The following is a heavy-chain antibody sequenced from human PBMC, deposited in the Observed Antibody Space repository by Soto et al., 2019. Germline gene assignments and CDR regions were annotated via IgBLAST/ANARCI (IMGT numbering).Heavy chain of an antibody. CDR1: GYTFTSYG. Sequence: ASVKVSCKASGYTFTSYGISWVRQAPGQGLEWMGWISAYNGNTNYAQKLQGRVTMTTDTSTSTAYMELRRLRSDDTAVYDCARDSGSYYHDAFDIWGQGTMVTVSS. CDR2: ISAYNGNT. CDR3: ARDSGSYYHDAFDI. J-gene: IGHJ3*02. V-gene: IGHV1-18*01. D-gene: IGHD3-10*01.